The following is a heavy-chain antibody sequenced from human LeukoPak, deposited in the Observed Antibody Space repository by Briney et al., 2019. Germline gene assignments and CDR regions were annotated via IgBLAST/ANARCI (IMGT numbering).Heavy chain of an antibody. CDR1: GYTFTGYY. J-gene: IGHJ4*02. Sequence: ASVKVSCTASGYTFTGYYVHWVRQAPGQGLEWMGWIDPNSGGANYAQKFQGRVTMTRDTSISTAYLELSRLTSDDTAVFYCARDRHNSTWYGGNFDYWGQGTLVTVSS. D-gene: IGHD6-13*01. CDR3: ARDRHNSTWYGGNFDY. CDR2: IDPNSGGA. V-gene: IGHV1-2*02.